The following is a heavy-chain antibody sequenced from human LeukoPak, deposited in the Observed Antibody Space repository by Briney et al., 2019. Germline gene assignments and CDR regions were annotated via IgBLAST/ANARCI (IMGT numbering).Heavy chain of an antibody. J-gene: IGHJ6*02. D-gene: IGHD2-15*01. CDR3: ARDLGLLNGMDV. V-gene: IGHV3-23*01. CDR2: IGGSGGDT. Sequence: GGSLRLSCVVSGFTFSTYAMSWVRQAPGKGLEWVSGIGGSGGDTFYADSVKGRFTISRDNSKNTLYLQMNSLRAEDTAVYYCARDLGLLNGMDVWGQGPRSPSP. CDR1: GFTFSTYA.